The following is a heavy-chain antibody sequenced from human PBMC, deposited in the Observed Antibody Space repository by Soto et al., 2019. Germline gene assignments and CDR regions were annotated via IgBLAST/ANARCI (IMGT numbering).Heavy chain of an antibody. Sequence: VASVKVSCKATGGTFSSYAISWVRQAPGQGLEWMGGIIPIFGTANYAQKFQGRVTITADESTSTDYMELSSLRSEDTAVYYCARAGYSSSWYVKLYYYYGMDVWGQGTTVTVSS. D-gene: IGHD6-13*01. CDR2: IIPIFGTA. J-gene: IGHJ6*02. CDR3: ARAGYSSSWYVKLYYYYGMDV. V-gene: IGHV1-69*13. CDR1: GGTFSSYA.